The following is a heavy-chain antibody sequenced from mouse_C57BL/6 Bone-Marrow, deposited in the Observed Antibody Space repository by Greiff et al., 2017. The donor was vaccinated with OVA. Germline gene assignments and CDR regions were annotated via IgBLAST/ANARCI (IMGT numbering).Heavy chain of an antibody. CDR3: ARGTVVAPFDY. CDR2: IDPSDSYT. Sequence: QVQLKQPGAELVKPGASVKLSCKASGYTFTSYWMQWVKQRPGQGLEWIGEIDPSDSYTNYNQKFKGKATLTVDTSSSTAYVQLSSLTSEDSAVYYCARGTVVAPFDYWGQGTTLTVSS. CDR1: GYTFTSYW. D-gene: IGHD1-1*01. J-gene: IGHJ2*01. V-gene: IGHV1-50*01.